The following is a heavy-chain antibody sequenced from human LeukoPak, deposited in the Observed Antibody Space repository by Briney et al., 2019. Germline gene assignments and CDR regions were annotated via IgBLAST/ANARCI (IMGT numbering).Heavy chain of an antibody. CDR2: ISWNSGSI. V-gene: IGHV3-9*01. J-gene: IGHJ6*03. CDR3: ARDSITIFGVVRDYMDV. Sequence: GGSLRLSCAASGFTFDDYAMHWVRQAPGKGLEWVSGISWNSGSIGYADSVKGRFTISRDNAKNSLYLQMNSLRAEDTAVYYCARDSITIFGVVRDYMDVWGKGTTVTVSS. CDR1: GFTFDDYA. D-gene: IGHD3-3*01.